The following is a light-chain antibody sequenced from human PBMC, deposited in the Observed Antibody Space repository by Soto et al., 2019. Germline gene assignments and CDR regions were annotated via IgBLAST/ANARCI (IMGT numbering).Light chain of an antibody. CDR3: SSYTSSSTLV. Sequence: QSALTQPASVTGYRGQSITISCTGTSSDVGGYNYVSWYQQHPGKAPKLMIYEVSNRPSGVSNHFSGSKSANTASLTISGLQAEDEADYYCSSYTSSSTLVFGTGTKVTVL. J-gene: IGLJ1*01. V-gene: IGLV2-14*01. CDR1: SSDVGGYNY. CDR2: EVS.